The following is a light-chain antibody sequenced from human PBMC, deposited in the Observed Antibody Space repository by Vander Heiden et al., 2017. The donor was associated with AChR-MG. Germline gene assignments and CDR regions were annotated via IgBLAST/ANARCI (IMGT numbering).Light chain of an antibody. CDR2: DND. CDR1: SSNIGNNN. J-gene: IGLJ2*01. CDR3: GTWDTSLLL. Sequence: QSVLTQPPSASAAPRQKVTIPCSGSSSNIGNNNVSWYQPLPGPAPTRRRYDNDRRPSGIPDCVSAAKSGASAKLGITGLQTGDEAEYYCGTWDTSLLLFGGGTKLTVL. V-gene: IGLV1-51*01.